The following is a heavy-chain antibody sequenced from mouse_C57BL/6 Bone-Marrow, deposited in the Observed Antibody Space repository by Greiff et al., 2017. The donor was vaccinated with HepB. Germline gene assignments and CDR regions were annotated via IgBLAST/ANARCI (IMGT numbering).Heavy chain of an antibody. J-gene: IGHJ4*01. Sequence: VQLQQSGAELVKPGASVKLSCKASGYTFTEYTIHWVKQRPGQGLEWIGGIYPGSGSIKYNEKFKDKATLTANKSSSTVYMDLSRLTSEDSADYFCARKYDYDRRGAMDYWGQGTSVTVSS. V-gene: IGHV1-62-2*01. CDR1: GYTFTEYT. CDR3: ARKYDYDRRGAMDY. D-gene: IGHD2-4*01. CDR2: IYPGSGSI.